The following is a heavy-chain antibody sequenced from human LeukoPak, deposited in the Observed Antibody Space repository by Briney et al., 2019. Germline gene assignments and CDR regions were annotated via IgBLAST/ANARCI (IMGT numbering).Heavy chain of an antibody. D-gene: IGHD6-19*01. CDR3: ARGPDVGGSSGWCLGLSNSPNYFDY. CDR2: IYSGGST. CDR1: GFTVSSNY. J-gene: IGHJ4*02. V-gene: IGHV3-53*01. Sequence: GGSLRLSCAASGFTVSSNYMSWVRQAPGKGLEWVSVIYSGGSTYYADSVKGRFTISRDNSKNTLYLQMNSLRAEDTAVYYCARGPDVGGSSGWCLGLSNSPNYFDYWGQGTLVTVSS.